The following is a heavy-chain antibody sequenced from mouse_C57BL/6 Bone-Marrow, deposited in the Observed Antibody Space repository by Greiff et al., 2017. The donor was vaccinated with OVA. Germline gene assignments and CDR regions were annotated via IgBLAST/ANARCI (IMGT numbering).Heavy chain of an antibody. V-gene: IGHV14-4*01. CDR2: IDPENGDT. J-gene: IGHJ1*03. CDR3: TTFYYGSSYWYFAV. CDR1: GFNIKDDY. Sequence: EVQLQQSGAELVRPGASVKLSCTASGFNIKDDYMHWVKQRPEQGLEWIGWIDPENGDTEYASKFQGKATITADTSSNTAYLQLSSLTSEDTAVYYCTTFYYGSSYWYFAVWGTGTTVTVSA. D-gene: IGHD1-1*01.